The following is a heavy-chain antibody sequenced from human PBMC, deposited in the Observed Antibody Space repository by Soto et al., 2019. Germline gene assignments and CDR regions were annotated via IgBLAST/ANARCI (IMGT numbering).Heavy chain of an antibody. Sequence: QITLKESGPTLVKPTQTLTLTCTFSGFSLTSTEVAVGWIRQPPGKALEWIALIYWDNDKQYSPSLRSRLIISTDTSKNQVVLTMINMDPVETATYYCVHSAEFNRNIPLSTWFDAWGQGTLVTVSS. V-gene: IGHV2-5*02. CDR1: GFSLTSTEVA. J-gene: IGHJ5*02. D-gene: IGHD1-20*01. CDR2: IYWDNDK. CDR3: VHSAEFNRNIPLSTWFDA.